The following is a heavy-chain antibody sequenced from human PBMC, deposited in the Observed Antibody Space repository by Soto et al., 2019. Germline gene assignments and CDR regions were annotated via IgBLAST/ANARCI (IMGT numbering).Heavy chain of an antibody. CDR2: IYYSGSK. CDR1: VDRISGRSYY. J-gene: IGHJ4*02. Sequence: SEIQSLTGTVTVDRISGRSYYCGCIRQPPWKGLEWIGSIYYSGSKYNNTSLRSRVSMSIDASKDQFSMKLKSVTAADTAMYFCARQRTSVVTQAYFDVWGPGSLVTVYS. CDR3: ARQRTSVVTQAYFDV. V-gene: IGHV4-39*01. D-gene: IGHD3-22*01.